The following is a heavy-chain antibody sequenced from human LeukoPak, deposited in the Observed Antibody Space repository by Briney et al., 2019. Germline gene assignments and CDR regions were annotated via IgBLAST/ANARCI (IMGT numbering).Heavy chain of an antibody. CDR1: GFTFSSYA. V-gene: IGHV3-23*01. D-gene: IGHD3-10*01. CDR2: ISSSGGST. CDR3: ARDGPPYYFGSGSLTTLDY. Sequence: GGSLRLSCAASGFTFSSYAMSWVRQAPGKGLEWVSAISSSGGSTYYADSVKGRFTISRDNAKTSLYLQMNSLRAEDTAVYYCARDGPPYYFGSGSLTTLDYWGQGTLVTVSS. J-gene: IGHJ4*02.